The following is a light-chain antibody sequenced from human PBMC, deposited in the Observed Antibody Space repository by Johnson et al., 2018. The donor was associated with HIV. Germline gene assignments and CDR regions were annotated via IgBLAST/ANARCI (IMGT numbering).Light chain of an antibody. J-gene: IGLJ1*01. Sequence: QSVLTQPPSVSAAPGQKVTISCSGSGSNIGNNYVSWYQQLPGTAPKLLIYDNNKRPSGIPDRFSGSKSGTSATLGITGLQTGDEADYYCATWDRSLTIGGVVGTGTKVTVL. V-gene: IGLV1-51*01. CDR1: GSNIGNNY. CDR3: ATWDRSLTIGGV. CDR2: DNN.